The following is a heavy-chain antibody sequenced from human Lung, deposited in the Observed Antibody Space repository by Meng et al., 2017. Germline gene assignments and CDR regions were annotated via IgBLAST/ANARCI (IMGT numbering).Heavy chain of an antibody. Sequence: VGVGAVGGGVVQPGGALRLSCAASGFTFNTYAMHWVRQAPGKGLEWVSLMSFDGAQIYYSDSVRGRFTISRDNSKNTLYLQMNSLRAEDTAVYYCARDKPPNDVWGRGTLVTVSS. CDR1: GFTFNTYA. CDR2: MSFDGAQI. CDR3: ARDKPPNDV. J-gene: IGHJ2*01. V-gene: IGHV3-30*01.